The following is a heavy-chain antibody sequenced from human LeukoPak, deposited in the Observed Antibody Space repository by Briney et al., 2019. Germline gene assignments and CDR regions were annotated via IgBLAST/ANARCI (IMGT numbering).Heavy chain of an antibody. CDR1: GFTFSSSA. J-gene: IGHJ4*02. D-gene: IGHD2-15*01. Sequence: PGGSLGLSCAASGFTFSSSAMSWVRQAPGKGLEWVSAISNNGGYTYYADSVQGRFTISRDNPKSTLCLQMNSLRAEDTAVYYCAKQLGYCSDGSCYFPYWGQGTLVTVSS. CDR2: ISNNGGYT. V-gene: IGHV3-23*01. CDR3: AKQLGYCSDGSCYFPY.